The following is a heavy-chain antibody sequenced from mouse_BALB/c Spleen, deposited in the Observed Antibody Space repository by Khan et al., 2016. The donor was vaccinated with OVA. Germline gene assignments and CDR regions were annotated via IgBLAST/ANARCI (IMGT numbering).Heavy chain of an antibody. V-gene: IGHV3-2*02. J-gene: IGHJ2*01. CDR2: ISYSGST. CDR3: ARFCDYDGVFDY. CDR1: DYSITSDYA. Sequence: EVQLQESGPGLVKPSQSLSLTCTVTDYSITSDYAWNWIRQFPGNKLEWMGYISYSGSTSYNPSLKSRISITRDTSKNQFFLQLNSVTTEDTATYYCARFCDYDGVFDYWGQGTTLTVSS. D-gene: IGHD2-4*01.